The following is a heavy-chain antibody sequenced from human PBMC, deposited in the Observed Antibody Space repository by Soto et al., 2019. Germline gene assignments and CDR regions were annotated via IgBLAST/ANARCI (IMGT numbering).Heavy chain of an antibody. CDR1: GGSISSGDYY. CDR3: ARGIRDGYNYLDY. CDR2: IYYSGST. Sequence: QVQLQESGPGLVKPSQTLSLTCTVSGGSISSGDYYWSWIRQPPGKGLEWIGYIYYSGSTYYNPSLKSRVNISVDTSKNQFSLKLSSVTAADTAVYYCARGIRDGYNYLDYWGQGTLVTVSS. D-gene: IGHD5-12*01. J-gene: IGHJ4*02. V-gene: IGHV4-30-4*01.